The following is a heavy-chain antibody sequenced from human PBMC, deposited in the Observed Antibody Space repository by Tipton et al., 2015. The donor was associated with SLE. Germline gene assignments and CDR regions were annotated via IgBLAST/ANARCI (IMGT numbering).Heavy chain of an antibody. CDR1: GGSISNYY. Sequence: TLSLTCRVSGGSISNYYWGWIRQPPGKGLEWIGNIYYSGSTHYNPSLKSRVTISVDTSKSQFSLKLTSVTAADTAIYYCARDLVGPTGMEYFDSWGQGILVTVSS. CDR2: IYYSGST. V-gene: IGHV4-39*07. CDR3: ARDLVGPTGMEYFDS. D-gene: IGHD1-26*01. J-gene: IGHJ4*02.